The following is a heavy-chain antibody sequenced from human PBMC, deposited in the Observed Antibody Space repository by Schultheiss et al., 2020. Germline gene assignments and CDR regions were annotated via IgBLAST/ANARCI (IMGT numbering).Heavy chain of an antibody. Sequence: SLRLSCAASGFTFDDYAMHWVRQGPGKGLEWVAGITWNSGSIGYADSVKGRFTISRDNAKNSLYLQMNSLRAEDTALYYCAKDRSSSVTAFDSWGQGTLVTVSS. J-gene: IGHJ4*02. CDR1: GFTFDDYA. D-gene: IGHD2-21*02. CDR3: AKDRSSSVTAFDS. CDR2: ITWNSGSI. V-gene: IGHV3-9*01.